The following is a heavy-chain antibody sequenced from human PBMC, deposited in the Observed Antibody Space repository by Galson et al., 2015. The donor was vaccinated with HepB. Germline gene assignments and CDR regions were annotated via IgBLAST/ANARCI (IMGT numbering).Heavy chain of an antibody. CDR3: ARDESSGWYTYFDY. V-gene: IGHV3-66*02. J-gene: IGHJ4*02. CDR1: GFTVSSNY. Sequence: SLRLSCAASGFTVSSNYMSWVRQAPGKGLEWVSVIYSGGSTYYADSVKGRFTISRDNSKNTLYLQMNSLRAEDTAVYYCARDESSGWYTYFDYWGQGTLVTVSS. D-gene: IGHD6-19*01. CDR2: IYSGGST.